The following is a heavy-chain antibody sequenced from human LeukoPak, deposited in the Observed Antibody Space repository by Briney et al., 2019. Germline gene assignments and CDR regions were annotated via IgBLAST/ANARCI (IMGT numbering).Heavy chain of an antibody. Sequence: GGSLRLSCAGSGFSVSNYCMSWVRQAPGKGPEWVSLIRDSGETFYADSVKGRFTISRDNSKNTMYLQMNRLRVEDTAVYFCARDRAVTQDWVEFDPWGQGTLVTVSS. CDR1: GFSVSNYC. J-gene: IGHJ5*02. D-gene: IGHD4-17*01. CDR2: IRDSGET. V-gene: IGHV3-66*03. CDR3: ARDRAVTQDWVEFDP.